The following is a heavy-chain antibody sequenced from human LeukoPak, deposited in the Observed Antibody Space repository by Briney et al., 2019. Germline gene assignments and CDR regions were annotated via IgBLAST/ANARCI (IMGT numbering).Heavy chain of an antibody. J-gene: IGHJ4*02. D-gene: IGHD2-21*01. CDR3: ASFGISWRSSY. V-gene: IGHV3-74*01. Sequence: PGGSLRLSCAASGFSFSSHLVHWVRQAPGKGLVWVSRISDDGSYTSNVDSVKGRFTISRDNVNNMLYLHMNSLRAEDTAVYYCASFGISWRSSYWGQGTLVTVSS. CDR1: GFSFSSHL. CDR2: ISDDGSYT.